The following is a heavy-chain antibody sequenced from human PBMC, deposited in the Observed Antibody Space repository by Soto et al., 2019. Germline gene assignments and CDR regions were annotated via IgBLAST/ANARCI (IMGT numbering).Heavy chain of an antibody. CDR3: AREKAREGAATMLRYSALGV. D-gene: IGHD6-13*01. J-gene: IGHJ6*02. V-gene: IGHV3-7*03. CDR2: IQPDGSEQ. Sequence: EVQLVESGGGLVQPGGSLRLSCVASEFTSSIYWMTWVRQAPGKGLEWVANIQPDGSEQYYLDSVKGRFTISRDNAKNSVYLQMNSLRVEDTAVYYCAREKAREGAATMLRYSALGVWGQGTTVSVSS. CDR1: EFTSSIYW.